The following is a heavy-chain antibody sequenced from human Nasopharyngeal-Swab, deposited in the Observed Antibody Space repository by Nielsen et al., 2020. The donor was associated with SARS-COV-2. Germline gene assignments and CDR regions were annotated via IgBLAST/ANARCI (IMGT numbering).Heavy chain of an antibody. J-gene: IGHJ4*02. D-gene: IGHD6-13*01. CDR1: GYRFTDYY. V-gene: IGHV1-2*06. CDR3: VRDDGDVPGITGSGPPGGY. Sequence: ASVKVSCKASGYRFTDYYIHWVRQAPGQGLEWMERINPYSGDTKYAQKFQGRVTVTRDTSIETVYMELSSLRSDDTAVYYCVRDDGDVPGITGSGPPGGYWGQGTLVTVSS. CDR2: INPYSGDT.